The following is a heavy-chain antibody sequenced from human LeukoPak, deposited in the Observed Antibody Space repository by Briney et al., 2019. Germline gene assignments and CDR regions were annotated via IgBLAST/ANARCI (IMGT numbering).Heavy chain of an antibody. V-gene: IGHV4-34*01. CDR3: AGGEDIVATDGYFDY. D-gene: IGHD5-12*01. CDR2: INHSGST. Sequence: SETLSLTCAVYGGSFSGYYWSWIRQPPGKGLEWIGEINHSGSTNYNPSLKSRVTISVDTSKNQFSLKLSSVTAADTAVYYCAGGEDIVATDGYFDYWGQGTLVTVSS. CDR1: GGSFSGYY. J-gene: IGHJ4*02.